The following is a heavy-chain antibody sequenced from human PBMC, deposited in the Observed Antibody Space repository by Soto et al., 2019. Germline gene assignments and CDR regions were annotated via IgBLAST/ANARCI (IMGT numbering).Heavy chain of an antibody. CDR1: GFTFGSYS. J-gene: IGHJ4*02. Sequence: EVQLLESGGGLVQPGGSLRLSCAASGFTFGSYSMTWVRQAPGKGLEWVSSVSGHDGSTHYADSMKGRFTISRDTSKNMLFLQMNSLRAEDTAVYYCAKDHPGQGDYGDSALGTYWGQGTLVTVSS. CDR3: AKDHPGQGDYGDSALGTY. D-gene: IGHD4-17*01. CDR2: VSGHDGST. V-gene: IGHV3-23*01.